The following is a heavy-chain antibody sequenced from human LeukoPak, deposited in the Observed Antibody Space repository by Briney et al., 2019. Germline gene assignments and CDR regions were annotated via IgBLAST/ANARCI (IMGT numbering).Heavy chain of an antibody. CDR3: ASRSSSWVLDY. Sequence: SETLSLTCAVYGGSFSGYYWSWIRQPPGKGLEWIGEINHSGSTNYNPSLKSRVTISVDTSKNQFSLKLSSVTAADTAVYYCASRSSSWVLDYRGQGTLVTVSS. J-gene: IGHJ4*02. CDR1: GGSFSGYY. CDR2: INHSGST. D-gene: IGHD6-13*01. V-gene: IGHV4-34*01.